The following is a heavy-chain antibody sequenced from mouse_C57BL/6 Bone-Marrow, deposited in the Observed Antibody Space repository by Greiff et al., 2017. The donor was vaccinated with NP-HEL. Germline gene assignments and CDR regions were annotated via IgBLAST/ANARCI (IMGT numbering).Heavy chain of an antibody. Sequence: EVKLVESGGGLVKPGGSLKLSCAASGFTFSSYAMSWVRQTPEKRLEWVATISDGGSYTYYPDNVKGRFTISRDNAKNNLYLQMSHLKSEDTAMYDCARATVVAMRYFDVWGTGTTVTVSA. CDR3: ARATVVAMRYFDV. V-gene: IGHV5-4*03. J-gene: IGHJ1*03. CDR1: GFTFSSYA. D-gene: IGHD1-1*01. CDR2: ISDGGSYT.